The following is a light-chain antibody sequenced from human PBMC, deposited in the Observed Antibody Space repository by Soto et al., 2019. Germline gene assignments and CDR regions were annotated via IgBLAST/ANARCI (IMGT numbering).Light chain of an antibody. CDR1: GSNIGSHD. J-gene: IGLJ2*01. Sequence: QSVLTQPPSASGTPGQRVTISCSGSGSNIGSHDVYWYQRLPGTAPKLLIYRNNQRSSGVPDRFSGSKSGTSASLAISGLRSDDEADYYCGAWEASLRGVVFGGGTKLTVL. V-gene: IGLV1-47*01. CDR3: GAWEASLRGVV. CDR2: RNN.